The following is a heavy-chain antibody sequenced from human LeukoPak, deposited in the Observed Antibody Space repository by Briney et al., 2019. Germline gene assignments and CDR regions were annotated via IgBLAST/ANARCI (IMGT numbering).Heavy chain of an antibody. D-gene: IGHD6-6*01. V-gene: IGHV5-51*01. CDR3: ARPEYRTSSGPDY. CDR1: GYRFTSYW. CDR2: IYPSDSDT. Sequence: GESLKISCQSSGYRFTSYWIAWVRQMHGKGLEWMGLIYPSDSDTRYSPSFQGQVTISAVKSISTAYLQWSSLKASDTAMYYCARPEYRTSSGPDYWGQGTLVTVSS. J-gene: IGHJ4*02.